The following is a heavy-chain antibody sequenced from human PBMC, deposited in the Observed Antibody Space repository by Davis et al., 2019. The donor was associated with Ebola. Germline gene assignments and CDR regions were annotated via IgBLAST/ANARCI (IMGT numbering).Heavy chain of an antibody. Sequence: GESLKISCRVSGFTLGDYALNWVRQAPGKGLEWVSSISSSSSYIYYADSVKGRFTISRDNAKNSLYLQMNSLRAEDTAVYYCARYSSSWYPDYWGQGTLVTVSS. V-gene: IGHV3-21*01. J-gene: IGHJ4*02. D-gene: IGHD6-13*01. CDR3: ARYSSSWYPDY. CDR1: GFTLGDYA. CDR2: ISSSSSYI.